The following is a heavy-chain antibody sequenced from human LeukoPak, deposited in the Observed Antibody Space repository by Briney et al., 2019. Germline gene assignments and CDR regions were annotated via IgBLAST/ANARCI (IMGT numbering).Heavy chain of an antibody. Sequence: PDRSLRLSCAASGFTFDDYARHWVRQAPGKGLEWISGISWNSGSIGYADSVKGRFTISRDNAKNSLYLQMNSLRAKDMALYYCAKGDCTNGVCYLDYWGQGTLVTVSS. V-gene: IGHV3-9*03. J-gene: IGHJ4*02. CDR1: GFTFDDYA. CDR3: AKGDCTNGVCYLDY. CDR2: ISWNSGSI. D-gene: IGHD2-8*01.